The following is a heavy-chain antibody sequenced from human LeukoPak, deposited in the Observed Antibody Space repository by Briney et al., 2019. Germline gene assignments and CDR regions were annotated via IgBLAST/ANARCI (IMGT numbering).Heavy chain of an antibody. Sequence: PGGSLRLSCAASGFTFSSYGMNWVRQAPGKGLEWVSYIGGSSATIYYADSVTGRFTISRDNAKNSLYLQMNSLRDDDTAVYYCARKGAFVDYWGQGTLVTVSS. J-gene: IGHJ4*02. V-gene: IGHV3-48*02. CDR3: ARKGAFVDY. D-gene: IGHD4/OR15-4a*01. CDR1: GFTFSSYG. CDR2: IGGSSATI.